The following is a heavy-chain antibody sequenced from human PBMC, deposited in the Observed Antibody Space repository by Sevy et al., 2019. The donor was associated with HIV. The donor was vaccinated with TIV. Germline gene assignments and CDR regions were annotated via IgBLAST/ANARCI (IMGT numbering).Heavy chain of an antibody. CDR1: GYTFTSYA. J-gene: IGHJ3*02. V-gene: IGHV1-18*04. D-gene: IGHD3-3*01. Sequence: ASVKVSCKASGYTFTSYAISWVRQAPGQGLEWMGWISAYNGNTNYAQKLQGRVTMTTDTSTSTAYMELRSLRSDDTDEYYCASGITIIGVVTPPIAFDIWGQGTMVTVSS. CDR3: ASGITIIGVVTPPIAFDI. CDR2: ISAYNGNT.